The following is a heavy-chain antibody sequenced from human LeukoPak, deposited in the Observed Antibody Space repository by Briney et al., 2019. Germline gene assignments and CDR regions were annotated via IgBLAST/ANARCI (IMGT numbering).Heavy chain of an antibody. V-gene: IGHV1-2*02. D-gene: IGHD2-2*01. J-gene: IGHJ4*02. Sequence: ASVKVSCKASGYTFTGYYMHWVRQAPGQGLEWMGWINPNSGGTNYAQKFQGRVTMTRDTSISTAYMELSRLRSDDTAVYYCARDKRDQLIPWGSDCWGRGTLVTVSS. CDR2: INPNSGGT. CDR3: ARDKRDQLIPWGSDC. CDR1: GYTFTGYY.